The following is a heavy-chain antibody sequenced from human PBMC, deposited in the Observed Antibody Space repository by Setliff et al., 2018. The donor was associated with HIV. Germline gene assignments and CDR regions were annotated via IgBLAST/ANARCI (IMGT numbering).Heavy chain of an antibody. J-gene: IGHJ4*02. CDR1: GGSISSGGYY. CDR2: IYYSGAT. Sequence: SETLSLTCTVSGGSISSGGYYWSWIRQHPGKGLEWIGYIYYSGATYYNPSLRGRVTISVDSSKNQFSLRLSSLTAADTAVYFCARDLRGARWYFDYWSQGTLVTVS. CDR3: ARDLRGARWYFDY. V-gene: IGHV4-31*03. D-gene: IGHD3-10*01.